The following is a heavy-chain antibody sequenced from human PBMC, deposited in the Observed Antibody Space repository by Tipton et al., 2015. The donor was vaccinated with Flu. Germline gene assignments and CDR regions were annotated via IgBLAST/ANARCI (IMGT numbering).Heavy chain of an antibody. J-gene: IGHJ4*01. Sequence: TLSLTCTVSGGSTNEYYWSWLRQAPGRGLEWLGHVYYTGVPTFNPSLRGRLIISLDNSRDRFSLKLTSVTSADTAVYYCARLRADPCAGCHTFDSWGHGSLVTVSS. V-gene: IGHV4-59*07. CDR2: VYYTGVP. D-gene: IGHD6-19*01. CDR3: ARLRADPCAGCHTFDS. CDR1: GGSTNEYY.